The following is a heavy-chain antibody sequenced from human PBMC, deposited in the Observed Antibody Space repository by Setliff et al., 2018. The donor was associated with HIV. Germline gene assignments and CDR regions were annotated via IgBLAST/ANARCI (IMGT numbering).Heavy chain of an antibody. V-gene: IGHV1-18*01. CDR2: ISAYNGNT. CDR3: ARVNDILLGYWVGYFDY. CDR1: GYTLRRHG. Sequence: ASVKVSCKASGYTLRRHGISWVRQAPGQGLEWMGWISAYNGNTNYAQKFQGRVTLTTDTSTSTAYMELRSLRSDDTAVCYCARVNDILLGYWVGYFDYWGQGTLVTVSS. D-gene: IGHD2-8*01. J-gene: IGHJ4*02.